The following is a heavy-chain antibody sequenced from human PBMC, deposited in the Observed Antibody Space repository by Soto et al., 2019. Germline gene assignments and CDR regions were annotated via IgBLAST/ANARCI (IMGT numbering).Heavy chain of an antibody. J-gene: IGHJ4*02. CDR2: IYPGDSDT. CDR1: GYNFATYW. D-gene: IGHD6-25*01. Sequence: GESLKISCKGSGYNFATYWIIWVRQMPGKGLEWMGIIYPGDSDTRYSPSFQGQVTISADKSISTAYLQWASLKASDTAIYYCARHEVASGLYYLDDWGPGTLVTVSS. V-gene: IGHV5-51*01. CDR3: ARHEVASGLYYLDD.